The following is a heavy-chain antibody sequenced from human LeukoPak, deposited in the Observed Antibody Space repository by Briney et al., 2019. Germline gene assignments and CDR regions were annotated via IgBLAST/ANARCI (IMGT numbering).Heavy chain of an antibody. J-gene: IGHJ6*03. D-gene: IGHD6-6*01. CDR2: IKQDGSEK. CDR1: GFTFSNYW. V-gene: IGHV3-7*01. Sequence: GGSLRLSCAASGFTFSNYWMSWVRQAPGKGLEWVANIKQDGSEKYYIDSVKSRFTISRDNAKNSLYLRMNSLRAEDTAVYYCARDGVAARPDYYYYMDVWGKGATVTVSS. CDR3: ARDGVAARPDYYYYMDV.